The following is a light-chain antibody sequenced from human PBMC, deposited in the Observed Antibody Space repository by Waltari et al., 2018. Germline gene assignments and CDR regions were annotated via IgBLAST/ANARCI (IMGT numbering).Light chain of an antibody. CDR3: QQLNSYPTLT. V-gene: IGKV1-9*01. Sequence: DIQLTQSPSFLSASVGDRVTITCRASQGISSYLAWFQQKPGKATKLLIYAASTLQSRVPSRFSGSGSGIELTPPTSSPEPEDLVTYYCQQLNSYPTLTFGPGTKVDIK. CDR2: AAS. J-gene: IGKJ3*01. CDR1: QGISSY.